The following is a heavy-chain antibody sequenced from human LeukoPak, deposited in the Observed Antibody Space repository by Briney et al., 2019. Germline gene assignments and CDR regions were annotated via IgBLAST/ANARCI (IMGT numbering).Heavy chain of an antibody. Sequence: GGSLRLSCAASGFAFNNYVMSWVRQAPGKGLEWVSAISGSGGGTYYADSVKGRFTISRDNSKNTLYVQMNSLRAADTAVYYCAKAAGRGYNYGDYFDYWGQGTLVTVSS. CDR2: ISGSGGGT. D-gene: IGHD5-18*01. V-gene: IGHV3-23*01. J-gene: IGHJ4*02. CDR1: GFAFNNYV. CDR3: AKAAGRGYNYGDYFDY.